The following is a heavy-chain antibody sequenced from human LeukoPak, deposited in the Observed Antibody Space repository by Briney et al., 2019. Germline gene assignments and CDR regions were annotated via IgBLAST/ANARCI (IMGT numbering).Heavy chain of an antibody. J-gene: IGHJ5*02. Sequence: PGGSLRLSCEASGFTFSNAWMSWVRQAPGKGLEWVSYISSSGSTIYYADSVKGRFTISRDNAKNSLYLQMNSLRAEDTAVYYCARHPRSGSYYTDWFDPWGQGTLVTVSS. V-gene: IGHV3-11*01. D-gene: IGHD3-10*01. CDR1: GFTFSNAW. CDR3: ARHPRSGSYYTDWFDP. CDR2: ISSSGSTI.